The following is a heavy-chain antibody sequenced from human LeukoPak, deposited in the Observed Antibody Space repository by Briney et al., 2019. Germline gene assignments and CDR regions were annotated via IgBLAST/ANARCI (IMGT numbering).Heavy chain of an antibody. Sequence: ASVKVSCKASGGTFSSYAFSWVRQAPGQGLEWMGGIIPIFGTANYAQKFQGRVTITADESTSTAYMELSSLRSEDTAVYYCARGVDYYDSSGYFFVHWGQGTLVTVSS. CDR2: IIPIFGTA. J-gene: IGHJ4*02. D-gene: IGHD3-22*01. CDR3: ARGVDYYDSSGYFFVH. V-gene: IGHV1-69*13. CDR1: GGTFSSYA.